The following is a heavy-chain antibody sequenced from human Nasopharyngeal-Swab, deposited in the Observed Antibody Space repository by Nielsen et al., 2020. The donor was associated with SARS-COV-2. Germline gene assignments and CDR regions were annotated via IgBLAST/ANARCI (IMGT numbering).Heavy chain of an antibody. J-gene: IGHJ4*02. Sequence: ERQMPGKGQGWMGIIYPGDSDTRYSPSFQGQVTISADKSISTAYLQWSSLKASDTAMYYCARVITFGGVIVSYFDYWGQGTLVTVSS. D-gene: IGHD3-16*02. CDR3: ARVITFGGVIVSYFDY. CDR2: IYPGDSDT. V-gene: IGHV5-51*01.